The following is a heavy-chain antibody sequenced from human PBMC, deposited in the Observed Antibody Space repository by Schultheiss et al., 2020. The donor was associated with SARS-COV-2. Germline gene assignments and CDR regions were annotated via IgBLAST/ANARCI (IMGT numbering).Heavy chain of an antibody. Sequence: GGSLRLSCAASGFIFSNYEMNWVRQAPGKGLEWISYISSSGSTIYYADSVKGRFTISRDNARNTLYLQMNSLEAEDTAVYYCARDLWGFYYGSGTYYDSWGQGTLVTVSS. CDR1: GFIFSNYE. D-gene: IGHD3-10*01. J-gene: IGHJ4*02. V-gene: IGHV3-48*03. CDR3: ARDLWGFYYGSGTYYDS. CDR2: ISSSGSTI.